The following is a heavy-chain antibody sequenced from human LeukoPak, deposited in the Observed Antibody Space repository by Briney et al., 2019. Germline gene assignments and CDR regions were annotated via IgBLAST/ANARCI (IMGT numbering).Heavy chain of an antibody. CDR2: IYFSGNA. CDR1: GGSISSSTYY. D-gene: IGHD6-13*01. V-gene: IGHV4-39*07. CDR3: ARDPSPPGIAAAGLDY. Sequence: SETLSLTCNVSGGSISSSTYYWVWTRQPPGKGLEWIGNIYFSGNAYYNPSLKSRVTISVDTSKNQFSLKLSSVTAADTAVYYCARDPSPPGIAAAGLDYWGQGTLVTVSS. J-gene: IGHJ4*02.